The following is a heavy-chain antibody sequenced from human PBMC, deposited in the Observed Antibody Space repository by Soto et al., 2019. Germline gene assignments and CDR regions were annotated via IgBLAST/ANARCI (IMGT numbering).Heavy chain of an antibody. V-gene: IGHV3-33*06. D-gene: IGHD3-9*01. CDR3: AKVVKYDVLTGYYKGPDYYGMDV. CDR1: GFTIRSYG. Sequence: QVQLVESGGGVVQPGRSLRLSCAASGFTIRSYGMHWVRQAPGKGLEWVAVIWYDGGKEYYADSVKGRSTISRDNSKNTVSLQMNSLTAEDTAFYYCAKVVKYDVLTGYYKGPDYYGMDVWGQGTTVTVSS. CDR2: IWYDGGKE. J-gene: IGHJ6*02.